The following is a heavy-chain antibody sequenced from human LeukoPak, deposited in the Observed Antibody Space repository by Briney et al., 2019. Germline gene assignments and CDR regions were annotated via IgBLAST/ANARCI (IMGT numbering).Heavy chain of an antibody. D-gene: IGHD1-26*01. CDR1: GYTFTGYY. CDR2: INPNSGGT. Sequence: ASVKVSCKDSGYTFTGYYMHWVRQAHGQGLEWMGRINPNSGGTNYAQKFQGRVTMTRDTSISTAYMELSRLRTDDTAVDYCAGDLIVVIDAFDIWGQGTMVTVSS. J-gene: IGHJ3*02. CDR3: AGDLIVVIDAFDI. V-gene: IGHV1-2*06.